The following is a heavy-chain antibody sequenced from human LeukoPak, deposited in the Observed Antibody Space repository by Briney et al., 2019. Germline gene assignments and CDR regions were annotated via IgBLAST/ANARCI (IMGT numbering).Heavy chain of an antibody. J-gene: IGHJ4*02. CDR2: IDPSSGVP. D-gene: IGHD2-8*02. CDR3: ARSGFSTGFYLDF. V-gene: IGHV1-2*02. CDR1: GYTFTGQF. Sequence: ASVKVSCKASGYTFTGQFIHWLRQAPGQGLEWMGWIDPSSGVPHYAQKFQDTITLTRDTSIATAYMEVHRLQSDHTAVYYCARSGFSTGFYLDFWGQGTLISVSS.